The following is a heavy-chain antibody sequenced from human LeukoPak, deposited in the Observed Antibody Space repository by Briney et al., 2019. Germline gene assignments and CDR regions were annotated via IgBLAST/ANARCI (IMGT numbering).Heavy chain of an antibody. D-gene: IGHD2-21*01. J-gene: IGHJ4*02. CDR1: GFNFSDSR. V-gene: IGHV3-7*04. CDR2: INRDGTEK. Sequence: GGSLRLSCATSGFNFSDSRMTWVRQAPGNGLQWVANINRDGTEKHFLDSVEGRFTISRDNAKKSLYLQMSSLRPQDTAVYFCVRGDWYFESWGQGTLVTVSS. CDR3: VRGDWYFES.